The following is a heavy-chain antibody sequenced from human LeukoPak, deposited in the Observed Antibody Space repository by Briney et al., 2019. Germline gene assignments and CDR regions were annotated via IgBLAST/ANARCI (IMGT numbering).Heavy chain of an antibody. J-gene: IGHJ6*03. CDR1: GYTLTELS. V-gene: IGHV1-24*01. Sequence: EASVKVSCKVSGYTLTELSMHWVRQAPGKGLEWMGGFDPEDGETIYAQKFQGRVTMTEDTSTDTAYMELSSLRPEDTAVYYCATGFSVDMDVWGKGTTVTISS. CDR3: ATGFSVDMDV. CDR2: FDPEDGET.